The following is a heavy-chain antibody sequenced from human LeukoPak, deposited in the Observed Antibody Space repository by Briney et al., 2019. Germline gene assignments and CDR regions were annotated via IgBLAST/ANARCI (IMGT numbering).Heavy chain of an antibody. Sequence: GASVKVSCKASGYTFTGYCMHWVRQAPEQGLEWMGWINPNSGGTNYAQKFQGRVTMTRDTSISTAYMELSRLRSDDTAVYYCARADIVVVVAATPGHFQHWGQGTLVTVSS. D-gene: IGHD2-15*01. J-gene: IGHJ1*01. CDR1: GYTFTGYC. CDR3: ARADIVVVVAATPGHFQH. V-gene: IGHV1-2*02. CDR2: INPNSGGT.